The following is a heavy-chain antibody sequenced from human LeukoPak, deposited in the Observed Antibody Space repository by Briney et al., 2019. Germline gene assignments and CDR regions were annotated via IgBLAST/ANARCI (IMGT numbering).Heavy chain of an antibody. Sequence: ASVKVSCKASGYTFTSYYMHWVRQAPGQGLEWLGIINPSSGTTTYAQKFQGRATMTRDTSTSTVYMELSSLRSEDTAVYYCARGYSSGYYHDWGQGTLVTVSS. V-gene: IGHV1-46*01. J-gene: IGHJ4*02. CDR1: GYTFTSYY. D-gene: IGHD3-22*01. CDR3: ARGYSSGYYHD. CDR2: INPSSGTT.